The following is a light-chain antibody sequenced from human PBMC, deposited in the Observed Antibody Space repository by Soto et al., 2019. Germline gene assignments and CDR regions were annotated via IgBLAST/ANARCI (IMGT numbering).Light chain of an antibody. Sequence: QSVLTQPPSVSGSPGQSITISCTGTSSDVGAYDFVSWYQQHPGKAPKLVISEVTNRPSGISDRFSGSKSGNTASLTISGLQADDEASYYCSSYTITTALVFGSGTKVTVL. CDR3: SSYTITTALV. CDR1: SSDVGAYDF. CDR2: EVT. V-gene: IGLV2-14*01. J-gene: IGLJ1*01.